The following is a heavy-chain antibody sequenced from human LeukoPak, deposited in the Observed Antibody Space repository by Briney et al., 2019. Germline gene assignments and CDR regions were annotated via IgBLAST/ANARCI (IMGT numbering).Heavy chain of an antibody. J-gene: IGHJ2*01. CDR1: GGSISSSSYY. V-gene: IGHV4-39*07. Sequence: SETLSLTCTVSGGSISSSSYYWGWIRQPPGKGLEWIGSIYYSGSTYYNPSLKSRVTISVDTSKNQFSPKLSSVTAADTAVYYCARTLLEDRGGWQNWYFDLWGRGTLVTVSS. CDR2: IYYSGST. D-gene: IGHD6-19*01. CDR3: ARTLLEDRGGWQNWYFDL.